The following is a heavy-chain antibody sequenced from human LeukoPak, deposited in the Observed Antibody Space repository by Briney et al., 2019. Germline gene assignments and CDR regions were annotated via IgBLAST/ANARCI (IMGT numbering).Heavy chain of an antibody. V-gene: IGHV1-46*01. J-gene: IGHJ5*02. Sequence: ASVTVSCKASGYSFTSYSLCGVRQAPGQGLEWMGIINLSAGSASYAQKFQGRVTMTRDTSTSTVYMELSSLRSEDTAIYYCARGHGSGSTIYFDPWGQGTLVTVSS. CDR2: INLSAGSA. D-gene: IGHD3-10*01. CDR3: ARGHGSGSTIYFDP. CDR1: GYSFTSYS.